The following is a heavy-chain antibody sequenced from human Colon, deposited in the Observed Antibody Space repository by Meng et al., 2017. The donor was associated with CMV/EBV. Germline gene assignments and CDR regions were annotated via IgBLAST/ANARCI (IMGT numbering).Heavy chain of an antibody. J-gene: IGHJ4*02. V-gene: IGHV1-2*02. CDR3: AKDCGLGGARDY. Sequence: ASVKVSCKTSGYTFIDYYIHWVRQAPGQGLEWMGYVNPKNGGTRYAQKFQGSVTMTMDTSINTAYMELTSLRSDDTAFYYYAKDCGLGGARDYWGQGTLVTVSS. CDR2: VNPKNGGT. D-gene: IGHD3-16*01. CDR1: GYTFIDYY.